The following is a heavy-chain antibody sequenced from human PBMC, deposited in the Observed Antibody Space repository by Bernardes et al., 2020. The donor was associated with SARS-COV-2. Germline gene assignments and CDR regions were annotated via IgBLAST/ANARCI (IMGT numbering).Heavy chain of an antibody. CDR1: GFSFRNYA. CDR2: LSDSGDTT. V-gene: IGHV3-23*01. Sequence: GGSLRLSRAASGFSFRNYAMNWVRQAPGKGLEWVSSLSDSGDTTHYADSVKGRFTISRDNSKNTVILLMNSLRAEDTAVYYCVKEHHFYDSSGYREYLDSWGQGTLVTVSS. J-gene: IGHJ4*02. D-gene: IGHD3-22*01. CDR3: VKEHHFYDSSGYREYLDS.